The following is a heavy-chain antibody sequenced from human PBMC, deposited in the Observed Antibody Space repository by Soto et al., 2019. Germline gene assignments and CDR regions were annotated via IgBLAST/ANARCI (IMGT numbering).Heavy chain of an antibody. CDR3: ARRGSGSYDDY. J-gene: IGHJ4*02. CDR2: ISGSGDST. Sequence: EVQLLESGGGVVQPGGSLRLSCAASGFTFSSYAMRWVRQAPVKGLEWVAAISGSGDSTYYADSVKGRFTISRDNSKNTLFLQMNSLRADYTTVYYCARRGSGSYDDYWGQGTLVTVSS. D-gene: IGHD1-26*01. CDR1: GFTFSSYA. V-gene: IGHV3-23*01.